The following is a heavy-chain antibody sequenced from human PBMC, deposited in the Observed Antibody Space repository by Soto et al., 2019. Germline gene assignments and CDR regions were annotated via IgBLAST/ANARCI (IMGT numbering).Heavy chain of an antibody. CDR3: ARQQDNYYYYMDV. CDR1: GFTFSSYS. D-gene: IGHD6-13*01. J-gene: IGHJ6*03. Sequence: EVQLVESGGGLVKPGGSLRLSCAASGFTFSSYSMNWVRQAPGKGLEWVSSISSSSSYIYYAASVKGRFTISRDNAKNSLYLQMNSLRAEDTAVYYCARQQDNYYYYMDVWGKGTTVTVSS. V-gene: IGHV3-21*01. CDR2: ISSSSSYI.